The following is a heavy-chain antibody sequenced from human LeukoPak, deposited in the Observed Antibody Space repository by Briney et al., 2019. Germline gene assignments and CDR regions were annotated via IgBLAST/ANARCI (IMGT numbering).Heavy chain of an antibody. CDR1: GGSITSRTYS. CDR3: ASSVRYYDSSGQLDY. D-gene: IGHD3-22*01. Sequence: SETLSLTCTVSGGSITSRTYSWGWIRQPPGKGLECIGTIDYSGITYYNPSPKSRVTISVDTSKNQFSLKLSSVTAADTAVYYCASSVRYYDSSGQLDYWGQGTLVTVSS. J-gene: IGHJ4*02. V-gene: IGHV4-39*01. CDR2: IDYSGIT.